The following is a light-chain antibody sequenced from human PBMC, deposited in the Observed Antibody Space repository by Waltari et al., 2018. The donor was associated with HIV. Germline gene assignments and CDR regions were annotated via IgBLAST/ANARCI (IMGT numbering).Light chain of an antibody. J-gene: IGKJ1*01. V-gene: IGKV3-15*01. Sequence: DILMTQSPVPLSVSPGERAKLSCKASQSVGTRIAWYQQKPAQACRLLISGATSRATGVPDRFSGSGSGTEFTLTINSLQSEDFALYYCQQYNDWPKTFGQGTKVEV. CDR3: QQYNDWPKT. CDR2: GAT. CDR1: QSVGTR.